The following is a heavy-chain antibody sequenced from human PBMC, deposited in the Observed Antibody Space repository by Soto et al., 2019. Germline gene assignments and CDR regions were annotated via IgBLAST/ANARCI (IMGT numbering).Heavy chain of an antibody. CDR1: GYTFTSYY. CDR2: INPCGGST. D-gene: IGHD4-17*01. V-gene: IGHV1-46*01. J-gene: IGHJ4*02. Sequence: ASVKVSCKASGYTFTSYYMHWVRQAPGQGLEWMGIINPCGGSTSYAQKFQGRVTITADESTSTAYMELSSLRSEDTAVYYCARGPTTVTTFDYWGQGTLVTVSS. CDR3: ARGPTTVTTFDY.